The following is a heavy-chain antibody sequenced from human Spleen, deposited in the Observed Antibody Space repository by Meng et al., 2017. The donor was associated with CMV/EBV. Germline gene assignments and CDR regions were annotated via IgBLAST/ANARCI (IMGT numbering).Heavy chain of an antibody. CDR2: IIPVFGTA. Sequence: SVKVSCKASGGTLSSHGISWVRQAPGQGLEWMGGIIPVFGTANYAQKFQGRVTITADKSTSTAYMELSSLRSEDTAVYYCARDVTGADAFDIWGQGTMVTVSS. CDR3: ARDVTGADAFDI. CDR1: GGTLSSHG. D-gene: IGHD7-27*01. J-gene: IGHJ3*02. V-gene: IGHV1-69*06.